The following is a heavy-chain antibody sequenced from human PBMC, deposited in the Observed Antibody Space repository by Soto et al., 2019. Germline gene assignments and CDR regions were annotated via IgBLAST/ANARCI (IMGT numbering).Heavy chain of an antibody. V-gene: IGHV3-74*01. D-gene: IGHD3-10*01. CDR3: ARMPGSGSFPN. J-gene: IGHJ3*01. Sequence: GGSLRLSCAASGFTFSSNWMHWVRQAPGKGLVWVSRINSDGTSTSYADSVKGRFTISRDNAKNTLYLEMNSLRAEDTAVYYCARMPGSGSFPNWGQGTMVTVSS. CDR2: INSDGTST. CDR1: GFTFSSNW.